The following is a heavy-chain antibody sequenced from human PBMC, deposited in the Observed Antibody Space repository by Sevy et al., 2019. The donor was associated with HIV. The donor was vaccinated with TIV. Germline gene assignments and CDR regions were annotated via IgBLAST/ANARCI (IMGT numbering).Heavy chain of an antibody. Sequence: GGSLRLSCAASGFTFSSYGMHWVRQAPGKGLEWVAFIRYDGSNKYYADSVKGRFTISRDNSKNTLYLQMNSLRAEDTAGYYCAKDPWELLRKVDYWGQGTLVTVSS. CDR3: AKDPWELLRKVDY. D-gene: IGHD1-26*01. CDR2: IRYDGSNK. CDR1: GFTFSSYG. V-gene: IGHV3-30*02. J-gene: IGHJ4*02.